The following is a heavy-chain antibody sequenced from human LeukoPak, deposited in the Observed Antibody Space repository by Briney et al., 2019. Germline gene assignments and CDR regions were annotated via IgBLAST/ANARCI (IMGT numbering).Heavy chain of an antibody. CDR1: GYTFTSYG. D-gene: IGHD2-15*01. CDR2: ISAYNGNT. Sequence: ASVKVSCKASGYTFTSYGISWVRQAPGQGLEWMGWISAYNGNTNYAQKLHGRVTMTTDTSTSTAYMELRSLRSDDTAVYYCARGMAHLLFYGMDVWGQGTTVTVSS. J-gene: IGHJ6*02. CDR3: ARGMAHLLFYGMDV. V-gene: IGHV1-18*01.